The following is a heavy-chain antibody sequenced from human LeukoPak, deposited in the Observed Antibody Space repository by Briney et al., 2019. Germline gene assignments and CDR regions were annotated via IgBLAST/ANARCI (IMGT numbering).Heavy chain of an antibody. CDR3: ARGVPFCIITSCHEFAD. V-gene: IGHV1-2*02. J-gene: IGHJ4*02. CDR1: GYTFTGSY. CDR2: TNPSTGAT. D-gene: IGHD2-2*01. Sequence: GASVKVSCKTSGYTFTGSYLHWVRQLPGQGLEWMGWTNPSTGATKSAQKFQGRVTMTSDTSITTAYMELRNLRFDDTAVYYCARGVPFCIITSCHEFADWGQGTLVTVSS.